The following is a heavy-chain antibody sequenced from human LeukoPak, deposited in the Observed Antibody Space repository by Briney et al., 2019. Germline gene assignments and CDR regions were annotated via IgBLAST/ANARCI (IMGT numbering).Heavy chain of an antibody. CDR3: AHSMNFPLVGSPLEY. CDR1: GFSLSPSGGG. D-gene: IGHD3-3*01. CDR2: TYCDDGK. J-gene: IGHJ4*02. V-gene: IGHV2-5*02. Sequence: SGPTLVKPTQTLTLPCTFSGFSLSPSGGGGGWIRHTQGKALEWLPLTYCDDGKRYSPSLKTRLTITKDTSKNQVVLTMTNMDPVDTATYYCAHSMNFPLVGSPLEYWGQGTLVTVSS.